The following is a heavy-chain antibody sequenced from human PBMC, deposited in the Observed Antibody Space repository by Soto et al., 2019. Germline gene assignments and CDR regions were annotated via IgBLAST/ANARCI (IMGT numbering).Heavy chain of an antibody. V-gene: IGHV1-18*01. CDR1: VYTFTSYG. J-gene: IGHJ4*02. Sequence: SVKVSRKASVYTFTSYGVSLRRMDHGQGLEWMGWISAYNGNTNYAQKLQGRVTMTTDTSTSTAYMELRSLRSDDTAVYYCARVGYYDSSGDFDYWGQGTLVTVSS. CDR3: ARVGYYDSSGDFDY. D-gene: IGHD3-22*01. CDR2: ISAYNGNT.